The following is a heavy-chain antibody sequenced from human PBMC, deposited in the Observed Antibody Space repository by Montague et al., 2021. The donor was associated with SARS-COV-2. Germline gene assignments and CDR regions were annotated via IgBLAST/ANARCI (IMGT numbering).Heavy chain of an antibody. CDR2: INHTGST. CDR1: GGSFNNNY. CDR3: ARGLMSGSYYLGLDY. Sequence: SETLSLTCAVYGGSFNNNYWTWIRQPPGKGLEWIGEINHTGSTNYKPSLKRRVTISVDTSKNQFSLKVSTVTAADTAVYYCARGLMSGSYYLGLDYWGQGTLVTVSS. J-gene: IGHJ4*02. V-gene: IGHV4-34*01. D-gene: IGHD1-26*01.